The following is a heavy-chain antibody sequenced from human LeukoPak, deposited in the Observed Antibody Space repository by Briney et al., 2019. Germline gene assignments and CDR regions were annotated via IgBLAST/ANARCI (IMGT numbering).Heavy chain of an antibody. CDR2: IYYSGSI. Sequence: SETLSLTCTVSGGSISTSTYSWGWIRQPPEKGLEWIGSIYYSGSIYSNPSLKSRVSISVDTSKNQFSLKLSSVTAADTAVFYCARAYYYDSSGYYPGAFDIWGQGTLVTVSS. D-gene: IGHD3-22*01. CDR3: ARAYYYDSSGYYPGAFDI. V-gene: IGHV4-39*07. J-gene: IGHJ3*02. CDR1: GGSISTSTYS.